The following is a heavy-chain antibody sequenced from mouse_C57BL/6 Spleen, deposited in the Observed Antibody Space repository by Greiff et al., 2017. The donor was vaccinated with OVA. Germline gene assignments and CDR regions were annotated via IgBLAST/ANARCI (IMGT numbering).Heavy chain of an antibody. CDR3: ARPSYYGSPDWYFDV. Sequence: EVKLQQSGPVLVKPGASVKMSCKASGYTFTDYYMNWVKQSHGKSLEWIGVINPYNGGTSYNQKFKGKATLTVDKSSSTAYMELNSLTSEDSAVYYCARPSYYGSPDWYFDVWGTGTTVTVSS. J-gene: IGHJ1*03. CDR2: INPYNGGT. V-gene: IGHV1-19*01. CDR1: GYTFTDYY. D-gene: IGHD1-1*01.